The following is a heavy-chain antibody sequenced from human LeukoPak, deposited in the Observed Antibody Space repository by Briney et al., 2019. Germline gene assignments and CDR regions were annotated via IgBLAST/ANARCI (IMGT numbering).Heavy chain of an antibody. J-gene: IGHJ4*02. CDR1: GGSISSSGYY. CDR3: ARESLYYDILTGKATDY. CDR2: IYYSGST. Sequence: SETLSLTCTVSGGSISSSGYYWGWIRQPPGKGLEWIASIYYSGSTYYNPSLKSRVTISVDTSKSQFSLKLSSVTAADTAVYYCARESLYYDILTGKATDYWGQGTLVTVSS. D-gene: IGHD3-9*01. V-gene: IGHV4-39*02.